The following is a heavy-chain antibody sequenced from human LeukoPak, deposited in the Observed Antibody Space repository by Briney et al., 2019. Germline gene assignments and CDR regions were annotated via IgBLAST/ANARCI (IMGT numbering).Heavy chain of an antibody. V-gene: IGHV3-23*03. CDR2: VYSGGQT. CDR1: GFTFSSYA. CDR3: AKRRYSSGWVDY. J-gene: IGHJ4*02. Sequence: GGSLRLSCAASGFTFSSYAMSWVRQAPGTGLEWVSVVYSGGQTYYADSVKGRFTISRDISKNTLYLQMNSLRADDTAVYYCAKRRYSSGWVDYWGQGTLVTVSS. D-gene: IGHD6-19*01.